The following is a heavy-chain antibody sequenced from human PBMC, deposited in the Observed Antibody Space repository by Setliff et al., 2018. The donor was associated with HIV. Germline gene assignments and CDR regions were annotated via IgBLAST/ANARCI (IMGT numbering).Heavy chain of an antibody. V-gene: IGHV5-51*01. D-gene: IGHD1-26*01. CDR3: ARVRMGGSDGFDI. J-gene: IGHJ3*02. CDR2: IYPADSDT. CDR1: GYYFTNYW. Sequence: PGESLKISCKGSGYYFTNYWIGWVRQTPEKGLGWIGIIYPADSDTRYSPSFQGQVAISADKSISAAYLQWISLKASDSAMYYCARVRMGGSDGFDIWGQGTMVTVSS.